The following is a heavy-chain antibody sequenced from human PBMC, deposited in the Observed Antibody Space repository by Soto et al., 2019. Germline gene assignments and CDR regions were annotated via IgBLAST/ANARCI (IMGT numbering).Heavy chain of an antibody. CDR3: AKASYDILTGYSPDY. Sequence: GGSLRLSCAASGFTFSSYAMSWVRQAPGKGLEWVSAISGSGGRTYYAESVRGRFTISRDNSKNTVYLQVNSLRAEDTAVYYCAKASYDILTGYSPDYWGQGTLVTVSS. J-gene: IGHJ4*02. V-gene: IGHV3-23*01. CDR1: GFTFSSYA. CDR2: ISGSGGRT. D-gene: IGHD3-9*01.